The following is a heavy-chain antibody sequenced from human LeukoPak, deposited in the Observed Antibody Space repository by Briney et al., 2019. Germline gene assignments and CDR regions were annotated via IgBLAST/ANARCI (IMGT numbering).Heavy chain of an antibody. CDR3: VKYRRSGLGPPYYYMDV. CDR2: IYSGGTT. V-gene: IGHV3-53*01. J-gene: IGHJ6*03. Sequence: PGGSLRLSCAASGFTVSSNYMNWVRQAPGKGLEWVSVIYSGGTTYNADSVKGRFTISRDNSKNTLYLQMNSLRAEDTAVYYCVKYRRSGLGPPYYYMDVWGKGTTVTVSS. D-gene: IGHD5-12*01. CDR1: GFTVSSNY.